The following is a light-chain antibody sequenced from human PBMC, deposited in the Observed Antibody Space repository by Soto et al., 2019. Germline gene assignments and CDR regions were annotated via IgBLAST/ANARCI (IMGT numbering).Light chain of an antibody. Sequence: IQMTQSRSTLSGSVGDRVTINCRASQTISSWLAWYQQKPGKAPKLLIYKASTLKSGVPSRFSGSGSGTEFTLTISSLQPDDFATYYCQHYNSYSEPFGQGTKVDIK. CDR2: KAS. CDR1: QTISSW. V-gene: IGKV1-5*03. J-gene: IGKJ1*01. CDR3: QHYNSYSEP.